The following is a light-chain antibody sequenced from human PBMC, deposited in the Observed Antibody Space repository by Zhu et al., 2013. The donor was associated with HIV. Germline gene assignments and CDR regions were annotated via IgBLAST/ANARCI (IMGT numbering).Light chain of an antibody. CDR1: QSVDNNF. Sequence: EIVLTQSPATLSLSPGERATLSCRASQSVDNNFLAWYQHKPGQAPRLVIYDASRRATGIPDRFSGRGSGRDFTLTISRLEPDDFAIYYCQQYEDSPITFGQGTRLEMK. J-gene: IGKJ5*01. CDR2: DAS. V-gene: IGKV3D-20*02. CDR3: QQYEDSPIT.